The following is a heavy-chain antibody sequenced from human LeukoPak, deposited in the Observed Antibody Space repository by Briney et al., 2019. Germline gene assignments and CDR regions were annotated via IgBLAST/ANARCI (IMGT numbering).Heavy chain of an antibody. CDR2: ISGSGGST. V-gene: IGHV3-23*01. CDR3: AREVGGSRAFDV. D-gene: IGHD6-13*01. CDR1: GFTFSSYA. Sequence: PGGSLRLSCAASGFTFSSYAMSWVRQAPGKGLEWVSAISGSGGSTYYADSVKGRFTISRDNDKNSLYLQMNSLTAEDTAIYYCAREVGGSRAFDVWGQGTMVTVSS. J-gene: IGHJ3*01.